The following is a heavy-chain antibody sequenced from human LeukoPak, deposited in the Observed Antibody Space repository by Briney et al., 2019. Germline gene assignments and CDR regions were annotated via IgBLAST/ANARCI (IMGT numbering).Heavy chain of an antibody. CDR1: GGSISSSSYY. Sequence: SETLSLTCTVSGGSISSSSYYWGWIRQPPGKGLEWIGSIYHSGSTYYNPSLKSRVTISVDTSKNQFSLKLSSVTAADTAVYYCARDGGGIGVVVTAIPKPYNWFDPWGQGTLVTVSS. CDR2: IYHSGST. D-gene: IGHD2-21*02. V-gene: IGHV4-39*07. J-gene: IGHJ5*02. CDR3: ARDGGGIGVVVTAIPKPYNWFDP.